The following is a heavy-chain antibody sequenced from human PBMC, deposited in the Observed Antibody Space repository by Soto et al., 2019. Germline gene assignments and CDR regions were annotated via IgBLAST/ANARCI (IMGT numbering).Heavy chain of an antibody. CDR1: GFTFSNYA. J-gene: IGHJ4*02. V-gene: IGHV3-23*01. Sequence: EVQLLESGGGLVQPGGSLRLSCAASGFTFSNYAMSWVRQAPGKGLEWVSTISTSGGSTYSADSVKGRFTSSRDNSKNTLYLQVNSLRAEDTAVYYCARDGLGAYTYGSYYFDYWGQGTLVTVSS. CDR2: ISTSGGST. D-gene: IGHD5-18*01. CDR3: ARDGLGAYTYGSYYFDY.